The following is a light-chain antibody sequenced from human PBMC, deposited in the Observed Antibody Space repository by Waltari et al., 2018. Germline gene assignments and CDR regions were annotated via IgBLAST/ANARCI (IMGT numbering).Light chain of an antibody. V-gene: IGKV3-15*01. J-gene: IGKJ4*01. CDR2: GAS. Sequence: EIVMTQSPATLSVSPGERATLSCRASQPNSSNLAWYQHKPGQAPRLLISGASTRASGIPARFSGSGSGTQFTLTINSLQSEDFAVYYCQQYNIRLTFGGGTKVDIK. CDR1: QPNSSN. CDR3: QQYNIRLT.